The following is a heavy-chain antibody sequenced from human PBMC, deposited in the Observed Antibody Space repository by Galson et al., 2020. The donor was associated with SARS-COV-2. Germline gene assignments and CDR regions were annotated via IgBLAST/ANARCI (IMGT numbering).Heavy chain of an antibody. J-gene: IGHJ4*02. Sequence: SVKVSCKASGGTFSSYAISWVRQAPGQGLEWMGGIIPILGIANYAQKFRGRVTITADKSTSTAYMELSSLRSEDTAVYYCAVSRYYDFWSGYYTFDYWGQGTLVTVSS. CDR1: GGTFSSYA. D-gene: IGHD3-3*01. V-gene: IGHV1-69*10. CDR2: IIPILGIA. CDR3: AVSRYYDFWSGYYTFDY.